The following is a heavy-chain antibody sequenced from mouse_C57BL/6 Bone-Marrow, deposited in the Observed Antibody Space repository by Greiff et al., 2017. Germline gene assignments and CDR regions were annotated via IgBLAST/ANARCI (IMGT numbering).Heavy chain of an antibody. CDR1: GFTFSSYA. CDR2: ISSGGDYI. CDR3: TRDRTVVGGFDY. V-gene: IGHV5-9-1*02. J-gene: IGHJ2*01. Sequence: EVQLQESGEGLVKPGGSLKLSCAASGFTFSSYAMSWVRQTPEKRLEWVAYISSGGDYIYYADTVKGRFTISRDNARNTLYLQMSSLKSEDTAMYYCTRDRTVVGGFDYWGQGTTLTVSS. D-gene: IGHD1-1*01.